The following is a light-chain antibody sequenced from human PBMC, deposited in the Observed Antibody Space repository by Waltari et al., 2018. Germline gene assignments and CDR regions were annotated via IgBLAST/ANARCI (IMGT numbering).Light chain of an antibody. V-gene: IGLV3-1*01. CDR1: KLGGKY. CDR2: RDE. Sequence: SYEVTQPPSVSVSPRQRATITCSGGKLGGKYVSWYQQKSGQSPVLVIYRDEKLPSGIPGRFSGSNSGNTATLTISGTQPMDEADYYCQAWDSSAFVFGAGTKVTVL. J-gene: IGLJ1*01. CDR3: QAWDSSAFV.